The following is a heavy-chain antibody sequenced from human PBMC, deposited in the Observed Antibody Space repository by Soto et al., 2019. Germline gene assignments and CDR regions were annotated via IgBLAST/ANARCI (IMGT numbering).Heavy chain of an antibody. CDR2: IYWDDDK. V-gene: IGHV2-5*02. CDR3: AHRVLRTVFGLVTTTAIYFDF. Sequence: QITLKESGPTVVKPTETLTLTCTSSGFSLTTSGVGVGWVRQSPGKAPEWLALIYWDDDKRYSTSLKSRLTITKDTSKNQVVLTIANVDPADTATYYCAHRVLRTVFGLVTTTAIYFDFWGQGTPVVVSS. D-gene: IGHD3-3*01. J-gene: IGHJ4*02. CDR1: GFSLTTSGVG.